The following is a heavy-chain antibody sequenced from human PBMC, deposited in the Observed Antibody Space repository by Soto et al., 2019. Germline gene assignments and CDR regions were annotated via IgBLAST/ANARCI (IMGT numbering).Heavy chain of an antibody. J-gene: IGHJ4*02. CDR2: INAGNGNT. CDR1: GYTFTSYA. V-gene: IGHV1-3*01. CDR3: VRDHYYDNSGPLDY. Sequence: ASVKVSCKASGYTFTSYAMHWVRQAPGQRLEWMGWINAGNGNTKYSQKFQGRVSLTTDTSTSTAYMELRSLRSDDTAIYCCVRDHYYDNSGPLDYWGQGTLVTVSS. D-gene: IGHD3-22*01.